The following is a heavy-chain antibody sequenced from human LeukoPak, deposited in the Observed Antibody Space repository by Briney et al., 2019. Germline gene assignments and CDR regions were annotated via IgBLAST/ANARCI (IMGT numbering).Heavy chain of an antibody. CDR3: ARGSREMSTIFDY. Sequence: PSETLSLTCSVSGGAISSYCWNWIRLPAGKGPEWIGCIYTRGSTIHNPSIKSRVTMSVDTAKNQFSLRLNSVTAADTAVYYCARGSREMSTIFDYWGQGTLVTVSS. D-gene: IGHD5-24*01. CDR2: IYTRGST. V-gene: IGHV4-4*07. J-gene: IGHJ4*02. CDR1: GGAISSYC.